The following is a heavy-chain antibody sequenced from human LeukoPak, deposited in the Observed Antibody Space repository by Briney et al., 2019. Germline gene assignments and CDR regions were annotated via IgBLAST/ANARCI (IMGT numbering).Heavy chain of an antibody. Sequence: ASVKVSCKASGGTFSSYAISWVRQAPGQGLEWMGGIIPIFGTANYAQKFQGRVTMTEDTSTDTAYMELSSLRSEDTAVYYCANHYGDFGDWGQGTLVTVSS. CDR1: GGTFSSYA. CDR3: ANHYGDFGD. J-gene: IGHJ4*02. CDR2: IIPIFGTA. D-gene: IGHD4-17*01. V-gene: IGHV1-69*06.